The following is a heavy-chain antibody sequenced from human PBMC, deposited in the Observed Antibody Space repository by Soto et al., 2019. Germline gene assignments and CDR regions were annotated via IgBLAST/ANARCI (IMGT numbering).Heavy chain of an antibody. CDR1: GGSFSGYY. Sequence: SETLSLTCAVYGGSFSGYYWSWIRQPPGKGLEWIGEINHSGSTNYSPSLKSRVTISVDTSKDQFSLKLSSVTAADTAVYYCARVTPLGYRYYYDSSGYRFDYGGQGTLVTFSS. V-gene: IGHV4-34*01. J-gene: IGHJ4*02. CDR2: INHSGST. D-gene: IGHD3-22*01. CDR3: ARVTPLGYRYYYDSSGYRFDY.